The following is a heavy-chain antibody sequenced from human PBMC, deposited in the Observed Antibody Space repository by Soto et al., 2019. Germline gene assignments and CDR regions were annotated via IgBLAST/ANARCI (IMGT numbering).Heavy chain of an antibody. J-gene: IGHJ4*02. D-gene: IGHD3-22*01. CDR2: INSDGSRV. Sequence: EVQLVESGGDFVQPGGSLRLSCGASGFTFSSYWMHWVRQVPGKGLVWLSRINSDGSRVNYADSVKGRFAISRDNAKNTLYLHVNSLTVEDTAVYSCARGGSGAYYQDYWGRGTLVTVSS. CDR3: ARGGSGAYYQDY. CDR1: GFTFSSYW. V-gene: IGHV3-74*01.